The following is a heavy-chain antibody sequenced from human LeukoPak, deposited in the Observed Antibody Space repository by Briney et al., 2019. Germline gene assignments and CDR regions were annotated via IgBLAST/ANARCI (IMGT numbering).Heavy chain of an antibody. CDR2: MNPNSGNT. CDR1: VYTFTSCD. CDR3: TRGSSGRRDN. Sequence: ASLKVSCKASVYTFTSCDINWVRQATGQGLEWMGWMNPNSGNTGYGQSFQGRITMTRDISIGTAYMELSNLTSEDTAIYYCTRGSSGRRDNWGQGTLVTVSA. V-gene: IGHV1-8*01. D-gene: IGHD6-19*01. J-gene: IGHJ4*02.